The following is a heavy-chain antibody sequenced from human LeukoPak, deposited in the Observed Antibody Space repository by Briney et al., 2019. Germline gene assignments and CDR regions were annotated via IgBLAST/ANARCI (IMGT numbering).Heavy chain of an antibody. CDR1: GGSISSGTYY. J-gene: IGHJ4*02. CDR3: ARLALVGASRVVDY. D-gene: IGHD1-26*01. Sequence: SETLSLTCTVSGGSISSGTYYWGWVRQPPGKGLEWIGSIYSSGSTYYNPSLKSRVTISVDTSKNRFSLNLSSVTAAGTAVYYCARLALVGASRVVDYWGQGTLVTVSS. V-gene: IGHV4-39*01. CDR2: IYSSGST.